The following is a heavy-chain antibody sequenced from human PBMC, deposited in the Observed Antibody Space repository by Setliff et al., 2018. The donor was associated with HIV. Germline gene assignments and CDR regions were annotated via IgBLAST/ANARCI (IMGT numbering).Heavy chain of an antibody. D-gene: IGHD3-3*01. Sequence: SCEASGFTFSTYSMNWVRQAPGKGLEWVSSISSSSRSKYYADSVKVLFTISRDNAKNSLYLQMNSLSAEDTSVYYCARDVSWRVRTYIDYWGQGALVTVSS. V-gene: IGHV3-21*01. CDR1: GFTFSTYS. CDR3: ARDVSWRVRTYIDY. CDR2: ISSSSRSK. J-gene: IGHJ4*02.